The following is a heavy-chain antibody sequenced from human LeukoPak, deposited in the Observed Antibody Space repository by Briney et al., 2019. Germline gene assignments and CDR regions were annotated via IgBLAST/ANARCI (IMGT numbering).Heavy chain of an antibody. V-gene: IGHV3-23*01. CDR1: RFTFSSYA. D-gene: IGHD6-13*01. CDR3: AEDQQLGYFDY. CDR2: ISGSGRSS. Sequence: GGSLRLSCAASRFTFSSYAMSWVRQAPGKGLEWVSSISGSGRSSYYADSVKGRFTVSRDNSKNTLYLQMNSLRAEDTAVYYCAEDQQLGYFDYWGQGTLVTVSS. J-gene: IGHJ4*02.